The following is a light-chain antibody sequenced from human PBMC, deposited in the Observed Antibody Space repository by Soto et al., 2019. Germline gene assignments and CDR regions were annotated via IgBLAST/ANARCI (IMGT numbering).Light chain of an antibody. CDR3: SSYTINSLYV. CDR2: EVS. Sequence: QSALTQPASVSGSPGQSITISCTGTSSDVGGYNYVSWYQQHPGKAPKLMIYEVSNRPSGVSNRFSGSKSGNTASLTISGLQAEDESDYYCSSYTINSLYVFGTGTKVTVL. V-gene: IGLV2-14*01. J-gene: IGLJ1*01. CDR1: SSDVGGYNY.